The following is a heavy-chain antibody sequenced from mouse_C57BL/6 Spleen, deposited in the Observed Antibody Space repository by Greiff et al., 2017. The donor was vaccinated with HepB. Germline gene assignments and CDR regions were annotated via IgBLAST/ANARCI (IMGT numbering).Heavy chain of an antibody. Sequence: EVQLQQSGPELVKPGASVKISCKASGYTFTDYYMNWVKQSHGKSLEWIGDINPNNGGTSYNQKFKGKATLTVDKSSSTAYMELRSLTSEDSAVYYCARNYLVAYWGQGTLVTVSA. V-gene: IGHV1-26*01. D-gene: IGHD5-5*01. CDR3: ARNYLVAY. CDR2: INPNNGGT. CDR1: GYTFTDYY. J-gene: IGHJ3*01.